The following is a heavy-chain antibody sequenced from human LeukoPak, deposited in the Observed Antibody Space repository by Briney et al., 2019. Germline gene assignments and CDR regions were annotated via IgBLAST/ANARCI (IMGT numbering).Heavy chain of an antibody. D-gene: IGHD6-19*01. CDR2: ISGGGDKT. V-gene: IGHV3-23*01. Sequence: PGGSLRLSCAASGFTFTTYAINWVRQAPGKGLEWVSGISGGGDKTYYADSVNGRFTISRDNSKNTVSLQMSSLGAEDTVLYYCAKDLALAGTGGGFDVWGQGTRVAVSS. CDR3: AKDLALAGTGGGFDV. J-gene: IGHJ3*01. CDR1: GFTFTTYA.